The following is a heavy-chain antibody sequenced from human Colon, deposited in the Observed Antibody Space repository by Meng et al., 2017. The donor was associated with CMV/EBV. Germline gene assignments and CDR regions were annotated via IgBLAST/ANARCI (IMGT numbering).Heavy chain of an antibody. CDR2: INHSGST. CDR3: ARGRSIGNGYGSYHYYYGLDV. V-gene: IGHV4-34*01. Sequence: SETLSLTCAVYGGSSSVYYWSWIRQPPGKGLEWIGEINHSGSTKYNPSLKNRVTISADTSKNQFSLKLTSVTAADTAVYYCARGRSIGNGYGSYHYYYGLDVWGQGTTVTVSS. D-gene: IGHD5-18*01. J-gene: IGHJ6*02. CDR1: GGSSSVYY.